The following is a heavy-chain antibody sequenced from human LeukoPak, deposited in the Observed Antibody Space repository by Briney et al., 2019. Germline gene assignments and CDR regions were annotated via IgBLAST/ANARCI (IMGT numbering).Heavy chain of an antibody. CDR3: ARGPGIPAAYHFDY. J-gene: IGHJ4*02. V-gene: IGHV3-21*01. CDR1: GFTFSSSS. D-gene: IGHD6-13*01. CDR2: ISSSSSHI. Sequence: GGSLRLSCAASGFTFSSSSMNWVRQAPGKGLEWVSSISSSSSHIYYADSVKGRFTISRDNAKNSLYLQMNSLRAEDTAVYFCARGPGIPAAYHFDYWGRGTPVTVSS.